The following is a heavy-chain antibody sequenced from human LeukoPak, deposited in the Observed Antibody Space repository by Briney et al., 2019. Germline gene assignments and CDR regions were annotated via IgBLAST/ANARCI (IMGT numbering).Heavy chain of an antibody. J-gene: IGHJ4*02. D-gene: IGHD2-15*01. CDR3: ARDFPYCRGGSCYSIIDY. V-gene: IGHV1-69*05. CDR2: IMPLFGTA. Sequence: ASVKVSCKTSGGTFNNSAISWVRQAPGQGLEWLGGIMPLFGTAGYAQKFQGRVTITKDESTRTVYLELTSLTSDDTAVYYCARDFPYCRGGSCYSIIDYWGQGTLVTVSS. CDR1: GGTFNNSA.